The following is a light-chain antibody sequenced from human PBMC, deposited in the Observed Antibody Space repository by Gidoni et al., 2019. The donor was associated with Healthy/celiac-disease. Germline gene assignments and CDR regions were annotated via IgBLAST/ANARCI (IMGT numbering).Light chain of an antibody. CDR3: QQRSNWPLIT. J-gene: IGKJ5*01. V-gene: IGKV3-11*01. CDR2: DAS. CDR1: QSVSSY. Sequence: EIVLTQSPATLSLSPGERATLSCRASQSVSSYLAWYQQKPGQAPRLLSYDASNRATGIPARCSGSGSGTDFTLTISSLEPEDFAVYYCQQRSNWPLITFGQGTRREIK.